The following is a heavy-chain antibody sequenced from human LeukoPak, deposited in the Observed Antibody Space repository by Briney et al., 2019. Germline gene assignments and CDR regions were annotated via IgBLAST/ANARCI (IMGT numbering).Heavy chain of an antibody. D-gene: IGHD5-24*01. Sequence: GGPLRLSCAASGFTFSSYAMSWVRQAPGKGLEWVSTISGSGGSTYYADSVKGRFTISRDNSKNTLYLQMNSLRAEDTAVYYCATIRMATFEYWGQGTLVTVSS. J-gene: IGHJ4*02. CDR3: ATIRMATFEY. CDR1: GFTFSSYA. CDR2: ISGSGGST. V-gene: IGHV3-23*01.